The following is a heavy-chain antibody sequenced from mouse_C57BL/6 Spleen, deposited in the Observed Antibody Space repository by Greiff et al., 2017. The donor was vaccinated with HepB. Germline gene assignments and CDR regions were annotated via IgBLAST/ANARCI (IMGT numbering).Heavy chain of an antibody. Sequence: VKLQQPGAELVRPGSSVKLSCKASGYTFTSYWMDWVKQRPGQGLEWIGNIYPSDSETHYNQKFKDKATLTVDKSSSTAYMQLSSLTSEDSAVYYCARRYGSSRGFAYWGQGTLVTVSA. D-gene: IGHD1-1*01. J-gene: IGHJ3*01. CDR2: IYPSDSET. CDR3: ARRYGSSRGFAY. CDR1: GYTFTSYW. V-gene: IGHV1-61*01.